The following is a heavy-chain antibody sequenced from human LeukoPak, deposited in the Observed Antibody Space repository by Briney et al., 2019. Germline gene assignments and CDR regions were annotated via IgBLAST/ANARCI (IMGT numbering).Heavy chain of an antibody. J-gene: IGHJ6*02. V-gene: IGHV3-48*01. CDR3: AREPRVLRYDILTGYFLGNYYYGMDV. CDR1: GFTFSSYS. Sequence: PGGSLRLSCAASGFTFSSYSMNWVRQAPGKGLEWGSYISSSSSTIYYADSVKGRFTISRDNAKNSLYLQMNSLRAEDTAVYYCAREPRVLRYDILTGYFLGNYYYGMDVWGQGTTVTVSS. D-gene: IGHD3-9*01. CDR2: ISSSSSTI.